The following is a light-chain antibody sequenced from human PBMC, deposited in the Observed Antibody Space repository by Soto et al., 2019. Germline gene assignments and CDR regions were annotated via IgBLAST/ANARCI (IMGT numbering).Light chain of an antibody. V-gene: IGKV1-39*01. CDR2: GTS. CDR3: QQSYSSLWT. CDR1: QSISNS. J-gene: IGKJ1*01. Sequence: IQLTQSPASLSASVGDRVTISCRASQSISNSLNWYQKKPGKAPNLLIYGTSGLHSGVPSRFSGSGSGTDFTLTISSLQRGDFATYYCQQSYSSLWTFGQGTKV.